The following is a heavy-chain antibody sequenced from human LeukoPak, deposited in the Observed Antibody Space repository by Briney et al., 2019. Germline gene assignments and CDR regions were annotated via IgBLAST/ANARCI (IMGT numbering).Heavy chain of an antibody. CDR3: ARLTYYSDSGSYGMDV. J-gene: IGHJ6*02. Sequence: PSETLSLTCAVSGASISSYFWGWIRQPPGKGLEWIGYIYYSGSPNYSPSLKSRVTISVDTSKNQFSLKLSSVTAADTATYYCARLTYYSDSGSYGMDVWGQGTTVTVSS. V-gene: IGHV4-59*08. CDR1: GASISSYF. CDR2: IYYSGSP. D-gene: IGHD3-10*01.